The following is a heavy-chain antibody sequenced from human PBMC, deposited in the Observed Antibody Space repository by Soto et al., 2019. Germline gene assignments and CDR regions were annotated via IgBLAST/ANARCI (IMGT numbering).Heavy chain of an antibody. CDR1: GFTFSDYG. D-gene: IGHD6-25*01. J-gene: IGHJ4*02. CDR3: ARDLGSTNYYFDY. V-gene: IGHV3-33*01. Sequence: QVQLVESGGDVVQPGRSLRLSCVTSGFTFSDYGFHWVRQAPGKGLEWVALICYDGSKTYYADFVKGRFTISRDYSKNTLYLQMNSLRADDTAVYYCARDLGSTNYYFDYWGLGTLVIVSS. CDR2: ICYDGSKT.